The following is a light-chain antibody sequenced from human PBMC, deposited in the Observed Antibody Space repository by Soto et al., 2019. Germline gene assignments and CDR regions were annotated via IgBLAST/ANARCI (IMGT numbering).Light chain of an antibody. CDR3: QHYNTYPWT. Sequence: DIQMTQSPATLSASVGDRVTITCRASQSISRWLTLYQQKPGKAPKLLIYEASSLESGVPSRFSGSGSGTEFTLTISSLQPGDFATYYCQHYNTYPWTFGQGTKVDI. J-gene: IGKJ1*01. CDR2: EAS. V-gene: IGKV1-5*01. CDR1: QSISRW.